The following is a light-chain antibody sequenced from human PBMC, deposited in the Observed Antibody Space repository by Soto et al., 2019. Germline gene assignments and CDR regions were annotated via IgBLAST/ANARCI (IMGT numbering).Light chain of an antibody. V-gene: IGLV2-14*01. J-gene: IGLJ2*01. CDR1: SSDVGGYNY. CDR3: SSYTSSSTLV. Sequence: QSVLTQPASVSGSPGQSITISCTGTSSDVGGYNYVSWYQQHPGKAPKLMIYDVSNRPSGVSNRFSGSKSGNTASLTISGLQAEDEADYYCSSYTSSSTLVFGGGTKLNVI. CDR2: DVS.